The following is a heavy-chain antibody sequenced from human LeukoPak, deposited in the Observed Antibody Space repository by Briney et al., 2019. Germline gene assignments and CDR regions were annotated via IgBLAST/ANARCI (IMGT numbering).Heavy chain of an antibody. CDR3: ARIVPAATGWFDP. Sequence: PSETLSLTCTVSGGSISSSSYYWGWIRQPPGKGLEWIGSIYYSGSTYYNPSLKSRVTISVDTSKNQFSLKLSSVTAADTAVYYCARIVPAATGWFDPWGQGTLVTVSS. CDR2: IYYSGST. CDR1: GGSISSSSYY. D-gene: IGHD2-2*01. V-gene: IGHV4-39*07. J-gene: IGHJ5*02.